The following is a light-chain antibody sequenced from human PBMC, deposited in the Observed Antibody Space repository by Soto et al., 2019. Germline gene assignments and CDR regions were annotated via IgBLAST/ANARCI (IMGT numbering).Light chain of an antibody. Sequence: EIVMTQSPATLSVSPGERATLSCRASQSVSSNLAWYQQKPGQAPRLLIYGASTRATGIPARFSGSGSGTEFTLTISSLQSEDFAVYYCQQYNLNPYTFGQGTKLEIK. CDR3: QQYNLNPYT. CDR2: GAS. V-gene: IGKV3-15*01. CDR1: QSVSSN. J-gene: IGKJ2*01.